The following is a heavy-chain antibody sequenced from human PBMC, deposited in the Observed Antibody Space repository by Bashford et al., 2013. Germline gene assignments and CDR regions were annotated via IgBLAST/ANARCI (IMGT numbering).Heavy chain of an antibody. Sequence: WSGQAPGKGLDGFHILVVMAEGTILYTDSVKGRFTISRDNANNALYLQMDSLRAEDTAVYYCAREENPRGSSYGGGLDYWGQGTLVTVSS. CDR2: LVVMAEGTI. J-gene: IGHJ4*02. D-gene: IGHD1-26*01. CDR3: AREENPRGSSYGGGLDY. V-gene: IGHV3-48*03.